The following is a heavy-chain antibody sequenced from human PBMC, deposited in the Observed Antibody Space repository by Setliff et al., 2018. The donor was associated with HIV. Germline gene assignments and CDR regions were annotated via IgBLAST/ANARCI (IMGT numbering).Heavy chain of an antibody. J-gene: IGHJ4*02. CDR2: INPKTGDT. D-gene: IGHD5-12*01. CDR1: GYTFTYLF. CDR3: ARGGYDFRGLDY. V-gene: IGHV1-2*02. Sequence: GASVKVSCKASGYTFTYLFIHWVRLAPGRGLEWVGLINPKTGDTSYAQKFQGRVLMSRDTSINTAYMELTRLRSDDTAVFYCARGGYDFRGLDYWGQGTLVTVSS.